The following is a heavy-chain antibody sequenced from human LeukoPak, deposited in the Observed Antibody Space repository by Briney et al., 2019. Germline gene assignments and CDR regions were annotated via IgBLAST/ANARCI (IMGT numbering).Heavy chain of an antibody. V-gene: IGHV3-20*04. D-gene: IGHD6-13*01. J-gene: IGHJ4*02. CDR2: INWNGGST. CDR1: GFTFDDYG. Sequence: PRGSLRLSCAASGFTFDDYGMSWVRQAPGKGLEWVSGINWNGGSTGFADSVKGRFTISRDNAKNSLYLQMNSLRAEDTALYYCARIIAAASANFDYWGQGTLVTVSS. CDR3: ARIIAAASANFDY.